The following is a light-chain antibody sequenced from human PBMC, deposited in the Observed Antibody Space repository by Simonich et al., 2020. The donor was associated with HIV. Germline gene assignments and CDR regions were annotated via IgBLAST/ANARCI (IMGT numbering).Light chain of an antibody. CDR2: WAS. CDR1: QNVLYSSNNKNY. J-gene: IGKJ4*01. V-gene: IGKV4-1*01. CDR3: QQFFGTPT. Sequence: DIVMTQSPDSLAVSLGERATINCQSSQNVLYSSNNKNYLAWYQQKPGQPPKLLIYWASTRESGVPDRFSGSGSGTDFTLTISSLQAEDVAAYYCQQFFGTPTFGGGTKVEIK.